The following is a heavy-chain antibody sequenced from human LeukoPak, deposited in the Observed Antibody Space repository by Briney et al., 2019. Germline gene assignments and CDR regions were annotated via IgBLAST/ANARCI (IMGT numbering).Heavy chain of an antibody. Sequence: GESLKISCKGSGYSFSGYWIGWVRQMPGKGLEWMGIIYPVDSTTTYSPSFQGQVTISADKSIATAYLQWSSLRASDTAMYYCARLRESQLPDYYFDDWGQGTLVNVST. J-gene: IGHJ4*02. V-gene: IGHV5-51*01. CDR1: GYSFSGYW. CDR2: IYPVDSTT. CDR3: ARLRESQLPDYYFDD. D-gene: IGHD1-1*01.